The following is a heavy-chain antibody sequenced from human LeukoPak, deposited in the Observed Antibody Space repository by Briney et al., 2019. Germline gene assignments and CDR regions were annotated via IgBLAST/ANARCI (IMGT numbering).Heavy chain of an antibody. Sequence: GRSLTPTCAASGFTFSSYGMHWVRQAPGQGLEWVAVISYDGSNKYYADSVKGRFTISRDNSKNTLYLQMNSLRAEDTAVYYCARDVGYWYFDLWGRGTLVTVSS. V-gene: IGHV3-30*03. D-gene: IGHD2-15*01. J-gene: IGHJ2*01. CDR2: ISYDGSNK. CDR1: GFTFSSYG. CDR3: ARDVGYWYFDL.